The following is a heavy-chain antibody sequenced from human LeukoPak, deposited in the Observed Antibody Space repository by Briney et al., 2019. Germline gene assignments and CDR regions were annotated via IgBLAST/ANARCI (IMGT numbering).Heavy chain of an antibody. CDR1: GFSLTTSGVR. J-gene: IGHJ5*02. Sequence: SGPALVKPTQTLTLTCTFSGFSLTTSGVRVSWIRQPPGKALEWLARIDWDDDKFYSTSLKTRLAISKDTSKNQVVLTMTNMAPGDPPTYHCARMDSSGAPPWLDPWGQGTLVTGSS. V-gene: IGHV2-70*04. CDR2: IDWDDDK. D-gene: IGHD1-26*01. CDR3: ARMDSSGAPPWLDP.